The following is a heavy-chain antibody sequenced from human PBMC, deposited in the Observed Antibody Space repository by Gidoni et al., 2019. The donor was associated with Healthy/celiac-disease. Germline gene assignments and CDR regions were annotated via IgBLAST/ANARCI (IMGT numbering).Heavy chain of an antibody. Sequence: EVQLVQSGAEVKKPGESLRISCQGSGYSFTSYWISWVRQMPGKGLEWMGRIDPSDSYTNYSPSFQGHVTISADKSISTAYLEWSSLKASDTAMYYCARGVGVSSGWGLFDPWGQGTLVTVSS. J-gene: IGHJ5*02. D-gene: IGHD6-19*01. V-gene: IGHV5-10-1*03. CDR2: IDPSDSYT. CDR3: ARGVGVSSGWGLFDP. CDR1: GYSFTSYW.